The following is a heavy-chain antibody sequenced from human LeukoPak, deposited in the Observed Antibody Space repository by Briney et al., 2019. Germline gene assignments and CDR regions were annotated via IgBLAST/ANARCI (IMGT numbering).Heavy chain of an antibody. V-gene: IGHV5-51*01. J-gene: IGHJ5*02. CDR2: IYPGDSDT. Sequence: GASLKISCKGSGYTFTDYWIAWVRPLPGQGLEWMGIIYPGDSDTRYSPSFQGQVTISADKSTTTAFLQWSSLKASDTAMYFCAGLADTTSWGQGTLVTVSS. CDR1: GYTFTDYW. CDR3: AGLADTTS. D-gene: IGHD1-26*01.